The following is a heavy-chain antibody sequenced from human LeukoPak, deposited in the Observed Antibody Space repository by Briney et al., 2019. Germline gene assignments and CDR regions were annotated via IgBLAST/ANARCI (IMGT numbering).Heavy chain of an antibody. CDR2: INPNSGGT. J-gene: IGHJ4*02. V-gene: IGHV1-2*02. D-gene: IGHD3-16*02. CDR1: GYTFTGYY. Sequence: ASVKVSCKASGYTFTGYYTHWVRQAPGQGLEWMGWINPNSGGTNYAQKFQGRVTMTRDTSISTAYMELSRLRSDDTAVYYCARDQDLDDYVWGSYRFDYWGQGTLVTVSS. CDR3: ARDQDLDDYVWGSYRFDY.